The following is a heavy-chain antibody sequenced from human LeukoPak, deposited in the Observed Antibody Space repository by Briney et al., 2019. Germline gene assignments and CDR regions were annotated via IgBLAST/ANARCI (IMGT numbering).Heavy chain of an antibody. D-gene: IGHD3-22*01. CDR2: IKKDGSEK. CDR1: GFTFSSYW. J-gene: IGHJ4*02. V-gene: IGHV3-7*01. Sequence: GGSLRLSCAASGFTFSSYWMSWVRQAPGKGLEWVANIKKDGSEKYYVDSVKGRFTISRDNAKNTLYLQMKSLRAEDTAVYYCARDLYRIVVVPHYFDYWGQGTLVTVSS. CDR3: ARDLYRIVVVPHYFDY.